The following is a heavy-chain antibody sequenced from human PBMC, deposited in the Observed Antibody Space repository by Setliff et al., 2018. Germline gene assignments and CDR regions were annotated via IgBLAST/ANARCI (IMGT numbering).Heavy chain of an antibody. CDR3: ATSGQHLVPIDY. CDR1: GGSISGYY. Sequence: PSETLSLTCTVSGGSISGYYWGWIRQPPGKGLEWIGNIYTSGNTNYNPSLKSRVSISVDTSKNQFSLKLRSVTAADTAVYYCATSGQHLVPIDYWGQGTLVTVSS. J-gene: IGHJ4*02. D-gene: IGHD6-13*01. CDR2: IYTSGNT. V-gene: IGHV4-4*08.